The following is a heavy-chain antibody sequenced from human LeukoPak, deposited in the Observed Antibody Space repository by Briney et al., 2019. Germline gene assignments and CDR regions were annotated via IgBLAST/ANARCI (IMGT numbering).Heavy chain of an antibody. J-gene: IGHJ4*02. CDR3: ASGIGSVTTLDY. CDR1: GGSISSYY. D-gene: IGHD4-11*01. CDR2: IYYSGST. Sequence: SETLSLTCTVSGGSISSYYWSWIRQPPGKGLEWIGYIYYSGSTNYNPSLKSRVTISVDTSKNQFSLKLSSVTAADTAVYYCASGIGSVTTLDYWGQGTLVTVSS. V-gene: IGHV4-59*01.